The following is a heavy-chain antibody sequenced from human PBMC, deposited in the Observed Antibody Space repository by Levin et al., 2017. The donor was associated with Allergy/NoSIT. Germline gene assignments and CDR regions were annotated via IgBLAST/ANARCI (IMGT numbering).Heavy chain of an antibody. CDR2: INYRGVT. D-gene: IGHD5/OR15-5a*01. J-gene: IGHJ6*02. V-gene: IGHV4-61*01. CDR3: ARNRIIVSGGNDYYYGMDV. Sequence: SQTLSLPCSVSGGSVRSGTYYWRWIRRPPGKGLEWIGYINYRGVTKYNPSLKSRVTISVDTSKNEFSLKVTSVTAADTAVYYCARNRIIVSGGNDYYYGMDVWGQGTTVTVSS. CDR1: GGSVRSGTYY.